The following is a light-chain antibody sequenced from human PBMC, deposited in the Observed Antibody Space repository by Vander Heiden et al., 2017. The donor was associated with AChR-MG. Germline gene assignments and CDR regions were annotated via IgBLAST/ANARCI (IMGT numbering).Light chain of an antibody. J-gene: IGLJ2*01. CDR2: NNV. Sequence: QSVLTQPPSVSGAPGQRVTISCTGSSSNLGAGYEVYWQQEQAKSPTTLVIANNVGRPAVPPRLFSCSSSTSSASLTIALLPAEDAADYYFPSYDSLSDVVFGGGTRVTVL. CDR3: PSYDSLSDVV. CDR1: SSNLGAGYE. V-gene: IGLV1-40*01.